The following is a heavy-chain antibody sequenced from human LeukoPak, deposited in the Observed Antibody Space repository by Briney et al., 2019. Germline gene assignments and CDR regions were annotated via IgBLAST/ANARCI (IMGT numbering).Heavy chain of an antibody. V-gene: IGHV4-61*02. Sequence: SQTLSLTCSVSGGSISGGTYYWSWIRQPAGKGLEWIGRIYTSGSTNYNPSLKSRVTISVDTSKNQFSLKLSSVTAADTAVYYCATLGKRNGMDVWGQGTTVTVSS. CDR1: GGSISGGTYY. J-gene: IGHJ6*02. CDR2: IYTSGST. CDR3: ATLGKRNGMDV. D-gene: IGHD4-23*01.